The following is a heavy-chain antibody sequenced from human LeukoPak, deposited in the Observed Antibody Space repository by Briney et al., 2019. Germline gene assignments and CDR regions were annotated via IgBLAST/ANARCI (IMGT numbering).Heavy chain of an antibody. D-gene: IGHD6-13*01. J-gene: IGHJ4*02. CDR1: GFTFTTYS. CDR2: ISSGSSTI. V-gene: IGHV3-48*02. CDR3: AVSYSSTWGAFDN. Sequence: GGSLRLSCAASGFTFTTYSINWVRLAPGKGLEWVSYISSGSSTIYYADSVKGRFTISRDNAKNSLYLQMNSLRDEDTAVYYCAVSYSSTWGAFDNWGQGTLVTVSS.